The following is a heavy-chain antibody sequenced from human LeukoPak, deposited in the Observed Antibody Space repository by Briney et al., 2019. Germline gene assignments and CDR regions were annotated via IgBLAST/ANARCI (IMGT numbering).Heavy chain of an antibody. J-gene: IGHJ3*02. Sequence: GRSLRLSCAASGFTFSSYAMHWVRQAPGKGLEWVAVISYDGSNKYYADSVKGRFTISRDNSKNTLYLQMNSLRAEDTAVYYCARDLRHFDWLLNAFDIWGQGTMVTDSS. CDR3: ARDLRHFDWLLNAFDI. D-gene: IGHD3-9*01. CDR1: GFTFSSYA. CDR2: ISYDGSNK. V-gene: IGHV3-30-3*01.